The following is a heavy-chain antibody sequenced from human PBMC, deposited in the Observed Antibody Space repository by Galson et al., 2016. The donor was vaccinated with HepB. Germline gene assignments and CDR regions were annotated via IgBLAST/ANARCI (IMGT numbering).Heavy chain of an antibody. Sequence: SLRLSCAASGFTFSSYSMNWVRQAPGKGLEWVSYISSSSSTIYYADSVKGRFAISRDNAKNSLYLQMNSLRAEDTAVYYCARGGGNSGGSSFDYWGQGTLVTVSS. CDR3: ARGGGNSGGSSFDY. D-gene: IGHD4-23*01. CDR2: ISSSSSTI. J-gene: IGHJ4*02. V-gene: IGHV3-48*01. CDR1: GFTFSSYS.